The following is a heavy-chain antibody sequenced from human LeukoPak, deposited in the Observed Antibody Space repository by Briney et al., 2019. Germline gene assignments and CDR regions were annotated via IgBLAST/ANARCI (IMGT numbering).Heavy chain of an antibody. V-gene: IGHV1-3*01. D-gene: IGHD2-15*01. CDR1: EDIFTAYA. Sequence: GASVKVSCKASEDIFTAYAIHWVRQAPGQRLEWMGWINPVNGNTKYSQKFQDRVTITRDTSATTAYMELGSLRSEDTALYYCASFCSGGSCYRTYWGQGTLVTVSS. CDR2: INPVNGNT. J-gene: IGHJ4*02. CDR3: ASFCSGGSCYRTY.